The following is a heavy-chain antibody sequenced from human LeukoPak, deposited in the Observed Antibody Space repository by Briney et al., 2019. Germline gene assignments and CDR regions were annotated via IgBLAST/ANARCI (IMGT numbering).Heavy chain of an antibody. J-gene: IGHJ3*02. V-gene: IGHV3-30*04. CDR3: VGATGYVAFDI. CDR2: ISYDGSNK. CDR1: GFTFSSYA. Sequence: PGGSLRLSCAASGFTFSSYAMHWVRQAPGKGLEWVAVISYDGSNKYYADSVKGRFTISRDNSKNTLYLQMNSLRAEDTAVYYCVGATGYVAFDIWGQGTMVTVSS. D-gene: IGHD3-16*01.